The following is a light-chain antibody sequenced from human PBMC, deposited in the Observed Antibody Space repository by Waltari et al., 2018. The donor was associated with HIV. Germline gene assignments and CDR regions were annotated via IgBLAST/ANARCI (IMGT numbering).Light chain of an antibody. CDR1: SGDVGGYTL. CDR3: CAYAGSTTYVI. V-gene: IGLV2-23*02. CDR2: EVS. Sequence: QSALTQPASVSGSPGQSITTSCPGTSGDVGGYTLASWYQQHPGKAPKLMIYEVSKRPSGVSNRFSGSKSGNTASLTISGLQAEDEADYYCCAYAGSTTYVIFGGGTKLTVL. J-gene: IGLJ2*01.